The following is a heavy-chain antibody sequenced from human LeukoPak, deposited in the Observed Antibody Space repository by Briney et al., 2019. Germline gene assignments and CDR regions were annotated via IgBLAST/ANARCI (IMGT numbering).Heavy chain of an antibody. J-gene: IGHJ4*02. CDR2: ISYDGSNK. CDR1: GFTFSSYG. Sequence: PGGSLRLSCAASGFTFSSYGMHWVRQAPGKGLEWVAVISYDGSNKYYADSVKGRFTISRDNSKNTLYLQMNSLRAEDTAVYYCAKTWGYCSGGSCYYFDYWGQGTLVTVSS. CDR3: AKTWGYCSGGSCYYFDY. V-gene: IGHV3-30*18. D-gene: IGHD2-15*01.